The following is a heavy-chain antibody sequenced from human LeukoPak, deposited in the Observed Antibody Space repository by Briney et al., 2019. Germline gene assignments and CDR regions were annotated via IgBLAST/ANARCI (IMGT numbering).Heavy chain of an antibody. Sequence: GGSLRLSCAASGVTFRDYYLDTVRQVPGKGVEWIGRSRSKGHRYSTEYAASVRGRFTVSRDESKDLLFLQMTSLKSEDTAVYYCARGSYCSGGVCPAPFDSWGQGSLVTVSS. D-gene: IGHD2-8*02. CDR1: GVTFRDYY. CDR3: ARGSYCSGGVCPAPFDS. CDR2: SRSKGHRYST. J-gene: IGHJ4*02. V-gene: IGHV3-72*01.